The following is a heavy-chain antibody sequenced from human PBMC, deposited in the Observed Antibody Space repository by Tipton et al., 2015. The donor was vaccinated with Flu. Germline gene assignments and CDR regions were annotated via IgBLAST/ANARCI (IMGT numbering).Heavy chain of an antibody. Sequence: TLSLNCSVSGFSITSTGYYWGWIRQPPGKGLEWIGAIYHSGITYYNPSLKSRLTTFVDTSKNQFSLKLNSVTAADTAVYYCTRHDGAYWGQGTLVTVSS. V-gene: IGHV4-38-2*01. J-gene: IGHJ4*02. CDR1: GFSITSTGYY. CDR3: TRHDGAY. CDR2: IYHSGIT.